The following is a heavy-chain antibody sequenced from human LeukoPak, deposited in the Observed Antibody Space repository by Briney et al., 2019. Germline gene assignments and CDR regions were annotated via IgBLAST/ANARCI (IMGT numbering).Heavy chain of an antibody. D-gene: IGHD3-10*01. CDR1: GVSLSGYY. V-gene: IGHV4-34*01. CDR3: ARAYYSTSWFPH. CDR2: INHSGRT. Sequence: PSETLSLTCAVSGVSLSGYYWGWIRQTPGKGLEWIGEINHSGRTNYNPSLKSRVIISADTSKNQFSLELRSVTAADTAVYYCARAYYSTSWFPHWGQGALVTVSS. J-gene: IGHJ5*02.